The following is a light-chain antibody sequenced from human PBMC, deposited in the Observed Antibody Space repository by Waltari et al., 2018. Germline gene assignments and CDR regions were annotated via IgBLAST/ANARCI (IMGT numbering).Light chain of an antibody. CDR2: SAS. V-gene: IGKV3-11*01. J-gene: IGKJ1*01. Sequence: DIVFTQSPATLSLSPGERATLSCRASQSINNYLAWYQQKPGQAPRLLIYSASNRATGIPARFSGSGSGTDFFLTISSLDPEDFAVYYCQQRSSWPRTFGQGTRVEIK. CDR1: QSINNY. CDR3: QQRSSWPRT.